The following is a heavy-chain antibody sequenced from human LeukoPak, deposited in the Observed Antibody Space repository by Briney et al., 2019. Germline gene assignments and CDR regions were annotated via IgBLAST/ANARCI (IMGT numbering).Heavy chain of an antibody. J-gene: IGHJ3*02. Sequence: PSETLSLTCTVSGGSISSYYWSWLRQPAGKGLEWIGRIYTSGTTHYNPSLKSRVTMSVDTSKNQFSLKLNSVTAADTAVYYCAKSNGYGLVDIWGQGTMVTVSS. CDR3: AKSNGYGLVDI. V-gene: IGHV4-4*07. CDR2: IYTSGTT. CDR1: GGSISSYY. D-gene: IGHD3-10*01.